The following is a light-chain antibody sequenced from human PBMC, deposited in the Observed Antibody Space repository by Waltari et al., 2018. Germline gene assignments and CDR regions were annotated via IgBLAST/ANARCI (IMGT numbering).Light chain of an antibody. V-gene: IGKV3-11*01. CDR3: QQRSNWPPIT. J-gene: IGKJ5*01. CDR1: QSVDSY. CDR2: DAS. Sequence: ESELTPSPATLTLSPGERATLSCSASQSVDSYLAWYQQKPGQAPRLLIYDASNRATGIPARFSGSGSGTDFTLTISSLEPEDFAVYYCQQRSNWPPITFGQGTRLEIK.